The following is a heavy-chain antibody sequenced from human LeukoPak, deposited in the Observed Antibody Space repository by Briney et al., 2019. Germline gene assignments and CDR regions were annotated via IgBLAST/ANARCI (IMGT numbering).Heavy chain of an antibody. D-gene: IGHD5-18*01. CDR1: GFTFSSYA. CDR2: ISYDGSNK. J-gene: IGHJ6*02. CDR3: ARAGAAMVTGYYYYGMGV. Sequence: GGSLRLSCAASGFTFSSYAMHWVRQAPGKGLEWVAVISYDGSNKYYADSVKGRFTISRDNSKNTLYLQMNSLRAEDTAVYYCARAGAAMVTGYYYYGMGVWGQGTTVTVSS. V-gene: IGHV3-30*04.